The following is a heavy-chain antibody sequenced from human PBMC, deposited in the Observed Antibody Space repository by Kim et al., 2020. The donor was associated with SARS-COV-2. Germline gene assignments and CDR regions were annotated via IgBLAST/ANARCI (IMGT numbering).Heavy chain of an antibody. Sequence: SETLSLTCTVSGGFISSSSYYWGWIRQPPGKGLEWIGSIYYRGNTYYNPSLKSRVTISVDTSKNQFSLTLSSVTAADTAVYYCARLVTAWFDPWGQGTLVIVSS. CDR2: IYYRGNT. J-gene: IGHJ5*02. CDR3: ARLVTAWFDP. V-gene: IGHV4-39*01. CDR1: GGFISSSSYY. D-gene: IGHD2-21*02.